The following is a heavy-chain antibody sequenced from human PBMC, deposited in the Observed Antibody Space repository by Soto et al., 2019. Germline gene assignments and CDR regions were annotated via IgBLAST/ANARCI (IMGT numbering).Heavy chain of an antibody. Sequence: KASETLSLTCTVSGGSISSYYWSWIRQPAGKGLEWIGRIYTSGSTNYNPSLKSRVTMSVDTSKNQFSLKLSSVTAADTAVYYCARTLMTTVTYNWFDPWGQGTLVTVSS. CDR2: IYTSGST. V-gene: IGHV4-4*07. D-gene: IGHD4-17*01. CDR1: GGSISSYY. CDR3: ARTLMTTVTYNWFDP. J-gene: IGHJ5*02.